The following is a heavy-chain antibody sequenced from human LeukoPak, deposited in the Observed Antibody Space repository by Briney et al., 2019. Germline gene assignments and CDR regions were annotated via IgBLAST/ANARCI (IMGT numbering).Heavy chain of an antibody. CDR1: GLSVSSNF. CDR3: ARVSRVDYGDYHDAFDI. D-gene: IGHD4-17*01. Sequence: PGGSLRLSCAATGLSVSSNFMSWVRQAPGKGLEWVSVIYSGGSTYYADSVKGRFTISRDNSKNTLYLQMNSLRAEDTAVYYCARVSRVDYGDYHDAFDIWGQGTMVTVSS. J-gene: IGHJ3*02. V-gene: IGHV3-66*01. CDR2: IYSGGST.